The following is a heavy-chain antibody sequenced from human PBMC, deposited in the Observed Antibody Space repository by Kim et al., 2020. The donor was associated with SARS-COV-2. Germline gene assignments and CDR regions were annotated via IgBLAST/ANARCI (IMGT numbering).Heavy chain of an antibody. Sequence: SETLSLTCTVSGGSISSGGYYWSWIRQHPGKGLEWIGYIYYSGSTYYNPSLKSRVTISVDTSKNQFSLKLSSVTAADTAVYYCARGGATVSPFDYWGQGTLVTVSS. J-gene: IGHJ4*02. CDR1: GGSISSGGYY. CDR2: IYYSGST. V-gene: IGHV4-31*03. CDR3: ARGGATVSPFDY. D-gene: IGHD4-17*01.